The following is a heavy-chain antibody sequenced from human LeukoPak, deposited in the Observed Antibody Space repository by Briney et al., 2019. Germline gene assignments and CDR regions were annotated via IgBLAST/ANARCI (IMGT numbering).Heavy chain of an antibody. Sequence: SETLSLTCTVSGGSISGYFWSWIRQPAGKGLEWIGRIYATGSTNYNPSLKSRVTMSVDTSKNQFSLKLSSVTAADTAVYYCAGTTNAWFDPWGQGTLVTVSS. D-gene: IGHD1-26*01. CDR2: IYATGST. CDR1: GGSISGYF. V-gene: IGHV4-4*07. CDR3: AGTTNAWFDP. J-gene: IGHJ5*02.